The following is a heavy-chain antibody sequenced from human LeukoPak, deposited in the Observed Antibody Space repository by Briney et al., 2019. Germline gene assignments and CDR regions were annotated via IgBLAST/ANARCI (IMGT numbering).Heavy chain of an antibody. J-gene: IGHJ4*02. CDR1: RYAFIGYY. Sequence: GASVKVSCKASRYAFIGYYIHWLRQAPGQGLEWMGWINPNSGATNYAQNFQGRVTMTRDTSISTAYMELDRLISDDTALYYCARETGSTSKYFDYWGQGALLTVSS. CDR2: INPNSGAT. CDR3: ARETGSTSKYFDY. D-gene: IGHD1-1*01. V-gene: IGHV1-2*02.